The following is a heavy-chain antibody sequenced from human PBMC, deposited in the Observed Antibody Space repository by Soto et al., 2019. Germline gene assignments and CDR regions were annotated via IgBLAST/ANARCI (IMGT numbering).Heavy chain of an antibody. Sequence: PGGSLRLSCVASGFTFSSYLMHWVRQAPGKGLVWVSRINGDGSITRYADSVKGRFTISRDNTKNTLYVQMSSLRAEDTAVYYCGSSNWGSRVAQWGQGAMVTVFS. CDR1: GFTFSSYL. V-gene: IGHV3-74*01. CDR3: GSSNWGSRVAQ. D-gene: IGHD7-27*01. CDR2: INGDGSIT. J-gene: IGHJ4*02.